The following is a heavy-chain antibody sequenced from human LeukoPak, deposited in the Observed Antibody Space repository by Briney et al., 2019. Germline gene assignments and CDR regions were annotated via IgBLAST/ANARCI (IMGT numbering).Heavy chain of an antibody. CDR3: ARRFRTGGDLHHDAYDV. J-gene: IGHJ3*01. CDR1: GGSISDYF. V-gene: IGHV4-59*12. D-gene: IGHD3-16*01. Sequence: SETLSLTCSVSGGSISDYFWGWIRQPPGKGLEWIGHVYYLGNPTCSPSLKSRVSILVDTSKNQSSLELSSVTAADTAVYYCARRFRTGGDLHHDAYDVWGQGTVVTVSS. CDR2: VYYLGNP.